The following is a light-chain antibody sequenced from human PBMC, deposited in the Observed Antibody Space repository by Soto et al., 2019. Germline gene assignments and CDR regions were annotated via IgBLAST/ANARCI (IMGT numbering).Light chain of an antibody. CDR1: QSVSTSY. Sequence: EIVLTQSPGTLSLSPGERATLSCRASQSVSTSYLAWYQQKPGQAPRLLIYGASSRATGIPDRFSGSGSGTDFTLTINSLEPEDFAVYYCQRYGSSPSWTFGQGTKVDIK. V-gene: IGKV3-20*01. CDR2: GAS. CDR3: QRYGSSPSWT. J-gene: IGKJ1*01.